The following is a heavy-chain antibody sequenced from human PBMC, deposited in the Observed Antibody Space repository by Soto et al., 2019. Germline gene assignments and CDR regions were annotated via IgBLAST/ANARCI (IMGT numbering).Heavy chain of an antibody. CDR1: DGYISSGDYY. D-gene: IGHD5-18*01. J-gene: IGHJ5*02. Sequence: SVTLSLTRPVSDGYISSGDYYMSWIRQHPGKGLEWIGYIYYSGSTYYNPSLKSRVTISVDTSKNQFALKLSSVTAADTAVYYCAREVDTAVRWFDPWGQGTLVTVSS. V-gene: IGHV4-31*03. CDR3: AREVDTAVRWFDP. CDR2: IYYSGST.